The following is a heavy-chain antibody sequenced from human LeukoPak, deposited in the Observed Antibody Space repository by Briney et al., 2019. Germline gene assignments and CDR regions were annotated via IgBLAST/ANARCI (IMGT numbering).Heavy chain of an antibody. CDR2: FDPEDGET. CDR1: GYTLTELS. Sequence: ASVRVSCKVSGYTLTELSMHWVRQAPGKGLEWMGGFDPEDGETIYAQKFQGRVTMTEDTSTDTAYMELSSLRSEDTAVYYCATSLTFGFLEWLLYWGQGTLVTVSS. J-gene: IGHJ4*02. CDR3: ATSLTFGFLEWLLY. V-gene: IGHV1-24*01. D-gene: IGHD3-3*01.